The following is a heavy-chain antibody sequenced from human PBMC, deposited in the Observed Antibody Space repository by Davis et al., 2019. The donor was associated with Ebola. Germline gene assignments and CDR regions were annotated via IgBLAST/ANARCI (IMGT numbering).Heavy chain of an antibody. Sequence: GSLRLSCTVSGGSISSYYWSWIRQPPGKGLEWIGYIYYSGSTNYNPSLKSRVTISVDKSKNQFSLKLSSVTAADTAVYYCARVASYGWFDPWGQGTLVTVSS. J-gene: IGHJ5*02. CDR1: GGSISSYY. CDR2: IYYSGST. CDR3: ARVASYGWFDP. D-gene: IGHD3-10*01. V-gene: IGHV4-59*01.